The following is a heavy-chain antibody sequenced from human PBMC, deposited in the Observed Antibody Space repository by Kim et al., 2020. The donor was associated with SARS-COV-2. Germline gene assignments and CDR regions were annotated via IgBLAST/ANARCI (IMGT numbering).Heavy chain of an antibody. V-gene: IGHV1-46*01. J-gene: IGHJ3*02. Sequence: AQKFQGRVTMTRETSTSTVYMELSSLRSEDTAAYYCARGRGSSWFDAFDIWGQGTMVTVSS. D-gene: IGHD6-13*01. CDR3: ARGRGSSWFDAFDI.